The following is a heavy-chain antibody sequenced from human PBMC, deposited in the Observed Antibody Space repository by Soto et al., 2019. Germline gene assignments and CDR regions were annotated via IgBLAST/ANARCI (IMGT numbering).Heavy chain of an antibody. CDR1: GLSVSNNH. D-gene: IGHD1-1*01. V-gene: IGHV3-53*01. J-gene: IGHJ4*02. CDR3: AGRLTTAASLDY. Sequence: VQLVESGGGLIQPGGSLRLSCAASGLSVSNNHMTWVRQAPGKGLEWVSLNADSVKGRFTISRDNSKNTLYLQMDSLRAEETAIYYCAGRLTTAASLDYWGQGTLVTVSS.